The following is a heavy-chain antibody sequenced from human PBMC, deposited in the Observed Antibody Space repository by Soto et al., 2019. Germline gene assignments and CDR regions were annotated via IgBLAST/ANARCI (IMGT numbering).Heavy chain of an antibody. D-gene: IGHD3-3*01. V-gene: IGHV4-34*01. CDR2: INHSGST. J-gene: IGHJ6*02. CDR3: ARMYYDFWSGSHGMDV. CDR1: GGSFSGYY. Sequence: PSETLSLTCAVYGGSFSGYYWSWIRQPPGKGLEWIGEINHSGSTNYNPSLKSRVTISVDTSKNQFSLKLSSVTAADTAVYYCARMYYDFWSGSHGMDVWGQGTTVTVS.